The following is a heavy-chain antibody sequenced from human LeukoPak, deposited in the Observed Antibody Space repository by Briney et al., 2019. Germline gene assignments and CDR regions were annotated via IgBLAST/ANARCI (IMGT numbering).Heavy chain of an antibody. V-gene: IGHV3-23*01. CDR2: ISPSGDIT. CDR3: AKDDAWLRFGE. Sequence: GGTLRLSCAASGFTFSNHGMNWVRQAPGKGLEWVSGISPSGDITYYADSVKGRFTISRDNSKNTLYLEVISLTAEDTAVYYCAKDDAWLRFGEWSQRTLVTVSS. J-gene: IGHJ4*02. D-gene: IGHD3-10*01. CDR1: GFTFSNHG.